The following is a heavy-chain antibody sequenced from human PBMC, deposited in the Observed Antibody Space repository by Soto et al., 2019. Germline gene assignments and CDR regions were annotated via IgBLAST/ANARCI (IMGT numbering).Heavy chain of an antibody. CDR3: ARTGVPYYDSSGYYSHWFDP. J-gene: IGHJ5*02. V-gene: IGHV5-51*01. Sequence: GESLKISCKGSGYSFTSYWIGWVRQMPGKGLEWMGIIYPGDSDTRYSPSFQGQVTISADKSISTAYLQWSSLKASDPAMYYCARTGVPYYDSSGYYSHWFDPWGQGTLVTGSS. D-gene: IGHD3-22*01. CDR2: IYPGDSDT. CDR1: GYSFTSYW.